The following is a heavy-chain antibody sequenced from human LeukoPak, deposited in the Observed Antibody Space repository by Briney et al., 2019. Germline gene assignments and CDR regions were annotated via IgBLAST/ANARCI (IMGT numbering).Heavy chain of an antibody. J-gene: IGHJ4*02. CDR2: ISGSGGST. CDR3: ARVHLGYCSGGSCSGPYYFYG. D-gene: IGHD2-15*01. CDR1: GFTFSSYA. V-gene: IGHV3-23*01. Sequence: PGGSLRLSCAASGFTFSSYAMSWVRQAPGKGLERVSAISGSGGSTYYADSVKGQITFSRDNSKNTLYLQMNILRPEDTAVYYCARVHLGYCSGGSCSGPYYFYGWGKGTLVTVSS.